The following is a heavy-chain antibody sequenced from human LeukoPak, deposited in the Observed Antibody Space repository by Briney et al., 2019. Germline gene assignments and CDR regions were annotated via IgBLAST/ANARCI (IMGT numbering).Heavy chain of an antibody. D-gene: IGHD4-17*01. V-gene: IGHV3-48*03. CDR3: ARDNDYGDPDY. Sequence: GGSLRLSCAASGFIFSSYEMNWVRQAPGKGLEWVSYISSSDSTISYADSVRGRFTISRDNPENSLYLQMNSLRAEDAAVYYCARDNDYGDPDYWGQGTLVTVSS. CDR2: ISSSDSTI. J-gene: IGHJ4*02. CDR1: GFIFSSYE.